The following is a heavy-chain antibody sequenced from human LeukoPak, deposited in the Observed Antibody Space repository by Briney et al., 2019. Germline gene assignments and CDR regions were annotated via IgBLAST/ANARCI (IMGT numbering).Heavy chain of an antibody. V-gene: IGHV1-46*01. Sequence: ASVKASSMASVHIFTNYDMHWVRQAPGQRLEWLGIIHPSGGRTSYPEKFQGRVTMTRDTSTSTVYMEVSSLRSEDTAVYYCARASGSIAVGVGYWGQGTLVTVSS. CDR2: IHPSGGRT. CDR3: ARASGSIAVGVGY. D-gene: IGHD6-19*01. J-gene: IGHJ4*02. CDR1: VHIFTNYD.